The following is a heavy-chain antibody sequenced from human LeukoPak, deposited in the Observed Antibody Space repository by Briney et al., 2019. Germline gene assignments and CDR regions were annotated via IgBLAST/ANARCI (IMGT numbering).Heavy chain of an antibody. CDR1: GGSISSSSYY. D-gene: IGHD4-23*01. CDR2: IYYSGST. J-gene: IGHJ4*02. CDR3: ARGSTYGGTPFDY. V-gene: IGHV4-39*07. Sequence: SETLSLTCTASGGSISSSSYYWGWIRQPPGKGLEWIGSIYYSGSTYYNPSLKSRVTISVDTSKNQFSLKLSSVTAADTAVYYCARGSTYGGTPFDYWGQGTLVTVSS.